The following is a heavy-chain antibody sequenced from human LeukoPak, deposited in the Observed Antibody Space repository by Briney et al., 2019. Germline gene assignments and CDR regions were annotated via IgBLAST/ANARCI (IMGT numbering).Heavy chain of an antibody. Sequence: SGALSLTCAVSGGSISSSNWWSGVRQPPGKGLEWIGEIYHSGSTNYNPSLKSRVTISVDKSKNQFSLKLSSVTAADTATYYCARDQALTTVTTSDAFDIWGQGIMVTVSS. CDR3: ARDQALTTVTTSDAFDI. D-gene: IGHD4-17*01. J-gene: IGHJ3*02. CDR1: GGSISSSNW. CDR2: IYHSGST. V-gene: IGHV4-4*02.